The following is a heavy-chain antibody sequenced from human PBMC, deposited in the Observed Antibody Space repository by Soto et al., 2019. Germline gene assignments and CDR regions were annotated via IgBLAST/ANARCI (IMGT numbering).Heavy chain of an antibody. CDR3: GRTDCTSSDCPRDLVGAVTMDY. CDR1: GFPFSAYA. J-gene: IGHJ4*02. D-gene: IGHD1-26*01. CDR2: VCHGGTDK. V-gene: IGHV3-33*08. Sequence: GGSLRLSCAASGFPFSAYAMRWVRQAPGKGLEWVGVVCHGGTDKNYADSVKGRFTISTDNSKSTLYLQMDHLRVQDTGVYHCGRTDCTSSDCPRDLVGAVTMDYWGQGTPVTVSS.